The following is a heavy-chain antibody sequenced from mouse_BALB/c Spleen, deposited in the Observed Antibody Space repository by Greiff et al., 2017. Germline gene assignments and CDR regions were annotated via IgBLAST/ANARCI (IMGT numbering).Heavy chain of an antibody. D-gene: IGHD4-1*01. V-gene: IGHV1S16*01. J-gene: IGHJ2*01. CDR2: INPSNGGT. CDR1: GSTFPSYW. CDR3: TMGDWEDY. Sequence: QVPLQQPGAALAQPGASVTLSCTASGSTFPSYWMHWVKLRPGQGLEWIGEINPSNGGTNYNEKFKRKATLTVDKSSSTAYMQLSSLTSEDSAVYYCTMGDWEDYWGQGTTLTVSS.